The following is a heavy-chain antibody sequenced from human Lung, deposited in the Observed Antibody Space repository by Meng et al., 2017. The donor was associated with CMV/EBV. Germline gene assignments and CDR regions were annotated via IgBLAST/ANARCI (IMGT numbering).Heavy chain of an antibody. CDR3: ARDVSPRSSAYFAIYYFYALDV. Sequence: GESXMISXAASGFTFSSYSMNWVRQAPGKGLEWVSSISSSGTYIYYADSVKGRFTISRDNAQNSLYLQMNSLRAEDTAVYYCARDVSPRSSAYFAIYYFYALDVWGQGTXVTVSS. CDR1: GFTFSSYS. V-gene: IGHV3-21*01. J-gene: IGHJ6*02. CDR2: ISSSGTYI. D-gene: IGHD2-21*01.